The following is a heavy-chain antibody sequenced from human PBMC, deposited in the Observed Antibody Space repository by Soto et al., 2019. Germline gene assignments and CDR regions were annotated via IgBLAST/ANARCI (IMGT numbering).Heavy chain of an antibody. CDR1: VGSIGIYY. CDR2: VYYSGTT. Sequence: SETLSLTCTVSVGSIGIYYWSWIRQPPGKGLEWIGHVYYSGTTNYSPALKSRVTISIDTSQNQFSLKLRSVTAADTAVYYCAKQIAAAAYYLDYWGQGILVTVSS. J-gene: IGHJ4*02. D-gene: IGHD6-13*01. CDR3: AKQIAAAAYYLDY. V-gene: IGHV4-59*08.